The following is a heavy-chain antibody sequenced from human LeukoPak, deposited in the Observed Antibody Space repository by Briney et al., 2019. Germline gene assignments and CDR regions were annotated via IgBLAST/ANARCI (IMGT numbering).Heavy chain of an antibody. J-gene: IGHJ4*02. CDR3: TRPSFDSSVSGVVY. D-gene: IGHD3-22*01. CDR2: IRSKANNYAT. Sequence: GGSLRLSCTTSGFTFSGSAIHWVRQASGKGLEWVGRIRSKANNYATTDVASVRGRFTISRDDSKNTAYLQMNSLKTEDTAVYYCTRPSFDSSVSGVVYWGQGTLVTVSS. CDR1: GFTFSGSA. V-gene: IGHV3-73*01.